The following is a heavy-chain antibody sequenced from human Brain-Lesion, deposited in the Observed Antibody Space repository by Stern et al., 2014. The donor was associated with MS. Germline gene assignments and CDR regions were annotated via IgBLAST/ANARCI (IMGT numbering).Heavy chain of an antibody. CDR1: GYSFTNDW. V-gene: IGHV5-10-1*01. J-gene: IGHJ4*02. Sequence: EVQLEESGAEVKKPGESLRISCQGSGYSFTNDWNSWVRQLPGKGLEWMGKIDPSDSNPNYSPSFQGHVTISADKSINTAYLDWRSLKASDTAMYYCARHMGEGLSIDYWGQGTLVTVSS. CDR3: ARHMGEGLSIDY. D-gene: IGHD3-16*01. CDR2: IDPSDSNP.